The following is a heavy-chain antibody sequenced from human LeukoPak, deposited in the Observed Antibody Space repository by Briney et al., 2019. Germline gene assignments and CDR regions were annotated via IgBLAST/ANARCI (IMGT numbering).Heavy chain of an antibody. V-gene: IGHV3-30*04. J-gene: IGHJ4*02. Sequence: TGGSLRLSCAASGFTFSSYAMHWVRQAPGKGLEWVAVISYDGSNKYYADSVKGRFTISRDNSKNTLYLQMNSLRAEDTAVYYCARALGTRAPFDYWGQGTLVTVSS. D-gene: IGHD1-1*01. CDR3: ARALGTRAPFDY. CDR1: GFTFSSYA. CDR2: ISYDGSNK.